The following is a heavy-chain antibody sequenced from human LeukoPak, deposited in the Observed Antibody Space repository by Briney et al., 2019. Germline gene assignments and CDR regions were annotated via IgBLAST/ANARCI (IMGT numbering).Heavy chain of an antibody. J-gene: IGHJ4*02. Sequence: GGSLRLAWSASGFTFSSYGMHWVRQAPGKGLGWVAFMRYDGSNKYYADSVKVRFTSSRDNSNNTLYLQMNSLRAEHPPAYYCAKTRIQLWLGTDYWGQGTLVTVSS. D-gene: IGHD5-18*01. V-gene: IGHV3-30*02. CDR2: MRYDGSNK. CDR3: AKTRIQLWLGTDY. CDR1: GFTFSSYG.